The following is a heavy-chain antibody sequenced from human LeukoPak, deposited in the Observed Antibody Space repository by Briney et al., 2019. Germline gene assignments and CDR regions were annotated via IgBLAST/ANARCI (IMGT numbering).Heavy chain of an antibody. Sequence: SETPSLTCTVSGGSISSSSYYWGWIRQPPGKGLEWIGSIYYSGSTYYNPSLKSRVTISVDTSKNQFSLKLSSVTAADTAVYYCARRGIAAELDYWGQGTLVTVSS. CDR1: GGSISSSSYY. V-gene: IGHV4-39*01. CDR2: IYYSGST. D-gene: IGHD6-13*01. J-gene: IGHJ4*02. CDR3: ARRGIAAELDY.